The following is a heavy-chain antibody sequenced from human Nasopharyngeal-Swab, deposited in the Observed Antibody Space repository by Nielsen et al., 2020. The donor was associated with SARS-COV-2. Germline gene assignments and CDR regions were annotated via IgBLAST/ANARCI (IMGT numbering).Heavy chain of an antibody. D-gene: IGHD3-22*01. CDR1: GFTFDDYG. V-gene: IGHV3-21*01. J-gene: IGHJ3*02. CDR3: ARGFSYDSSGYLDAFDI. CDR2: ISSSSSYI. Sequence: GESLKISCAASGFTFDDYGMSWVRQAPGKGLEWVSSISSSSSYIYYADSVKGRFTISRDNAKNSLYLQMNSLRAEDTAVYYCARGFSYDSSGYLDAFDIWGQGTMVTVSS.